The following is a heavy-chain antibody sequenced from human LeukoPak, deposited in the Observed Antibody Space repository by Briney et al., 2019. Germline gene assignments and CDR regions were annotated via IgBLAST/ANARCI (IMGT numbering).Heavy chain of an antibody. Sequence: PSETLSLTCTVSGDSVTSGGFYWPWLRQPPGKGLEWIATVYYTGSTYYNPSFKSRVTISIDTSKNHFSLKLRSVVAPDTAVYYCARHSGSGSLSRPFDPWGQGTLVTVSS. CDR2: VYYTGST. CDR1: GDSVTSGGFY. CDR3: ARHSGSGSLSRPFDP. V-gene: IGHV4-39*02. D-gene: IGHD3-10*01. J-gene: IGHJ5*02.